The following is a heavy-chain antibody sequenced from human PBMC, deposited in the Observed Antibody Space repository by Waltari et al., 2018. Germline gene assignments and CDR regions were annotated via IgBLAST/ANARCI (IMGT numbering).Heavy chain of an antibody. Sequence: QVQLQESGPGLVKPSENLSLTCTVSGGSISSYYWSWIRQPPGKGLEWIGYIYYSGSTNYNPSLKSRVTISVDTSKNQFSLKLSSVTAADTAVYYCARQDNWNYFNWFDPWGQGTLVTVSS. J-gene: IGHJ5*02. D-gene: IGHD1-7*01. CDR1: GGSISSYY. V-gene: IGHV4-59*08. CDR2: IYYSGST. CDR3: ARQDNWNYFNWFDP.